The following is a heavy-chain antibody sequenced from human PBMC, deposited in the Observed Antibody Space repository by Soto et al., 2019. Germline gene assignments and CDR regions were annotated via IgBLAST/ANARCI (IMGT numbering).Heavy chain of an antibody. CDR3: ARDFGAGVASTPIDY. CDR2: ISYDGRNI. V-gene: IGHV3-30*09. Sequence: GGSLRLSCAASGFIFRSYAMHWVRQAPGKGLEWVAVISYDGRNIYYADSVKGRFGISRDNSNNTLFLQMSSLRVEDTAVYYCARDFGAGVASTPIDYWGQGTLVTVSS. J-gene: IGHJ4*02. CDR1: GFIFRSYA. D-gene: IGHD6-19*01.